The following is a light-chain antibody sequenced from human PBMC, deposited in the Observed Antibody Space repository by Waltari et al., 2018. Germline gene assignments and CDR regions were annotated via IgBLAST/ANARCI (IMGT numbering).Light chain of an antibody. J-gene: IGKJ1*01. V-gene: IGKV1-39*01. CDR2: AAS. Sequence: DFQMPQSPSSLSASVGDRVAITCRASQYISTYLNWYQQKPGKGPHLLIYAASTLQSGVPSRFSGSGSGTDFTFTISSLQLEDFATYYCQQSYDTPRTFGQGTKVEVK. CDR1: QYISTY. CDR3: QQSYDTPRT.